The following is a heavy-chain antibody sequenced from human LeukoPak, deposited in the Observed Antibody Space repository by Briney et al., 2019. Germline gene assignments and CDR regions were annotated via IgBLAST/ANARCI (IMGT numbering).Heavy chain of an antibody. Sequence: SETLSLTCTVSGGSISCYYWSWIRQPPGKGLEWIGYIYTSGSTNYNPSLKSRVTISVDTSKNQFSLKLSSVTAADTAVYYCARLGAPYYYYYMDVWGKGTTVTVSS. CDR2: IYTSGST. V-gene: IGHV4-4*09. CDR3: ARLGAPYYYYYMDV. J-gene: IGHJ6*03. D-gene: IGHD1-26*01. CDR1: GGSISCYY.